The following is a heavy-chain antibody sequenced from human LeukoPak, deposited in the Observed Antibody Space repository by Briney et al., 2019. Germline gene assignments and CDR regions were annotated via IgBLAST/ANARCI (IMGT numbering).Heavy chain of an antibody. J-gene: IGHJ5*02. CDR2: IIPILGIA. V-gene: IGHV1-69*04. D-gene: IGHD2-15*01. CDR3: AREVVVAARGGFDP. Sequence: SVKVSCKASGGTFSSYAISWVRQAPGQGLEWMGRIIPILGIANYVQKFQGRVTITADKSTSTAYMELSSLRSEDTAVYYCAREVVVAARGGFDPWGQGTLVTVSS. CDR1: GGTFSSYA.